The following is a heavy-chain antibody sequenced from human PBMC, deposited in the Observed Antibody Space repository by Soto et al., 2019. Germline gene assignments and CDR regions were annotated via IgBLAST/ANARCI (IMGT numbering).Heavy chain of an antibody. CDR3: AREADYCDYVSLLDY. CDR1: GFTFSSYG. J-gene: IGHJ4*02. D-gene: IGHD4-17*01. CDR2: IWYDGSNK. V-gene: IGHV3-33*01. Sequence: QVQLVESGGGVVQPGRSLRLSCAASGFTFSSYGMHWVRQAPGKGLEWVAVIWYDGSNKYYADSVKGRFTISRDNSKNTLYLQMNSLRAEDTAVYYCAREADYCDYVSLLDYWGQGTLVTVSS.